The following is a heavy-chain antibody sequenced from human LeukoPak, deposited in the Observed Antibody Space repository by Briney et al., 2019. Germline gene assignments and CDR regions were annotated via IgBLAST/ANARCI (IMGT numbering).Heavy chain of an antibody. CDR1: GGSISSYY. J-gene: IGHJ4*02. D-gene: IGHD2-2*01. Sequence: TSETLSLTCTVSGGSISSYYWSWIRQPAGKGLEWIGRIYTSGSTNYNPSLKSRVAMSVDTSKNQFSLKLSSVTAADTAVYYCARAAPGDYCSSTSCGAFDYWGQGTLVTVSS. CDR3: ARAAPGDYCSSTSCGAFDY. V-gene: IGHV4-4*07. CDR2: IYTSGST.